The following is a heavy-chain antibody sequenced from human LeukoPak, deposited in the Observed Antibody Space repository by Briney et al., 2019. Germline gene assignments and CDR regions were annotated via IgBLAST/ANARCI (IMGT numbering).Heavy chain of an antibody. V-gene: IGHV1-2*02. D-gene: IGHD3-22*01. J-gene: IGHJ3*02. CDR1: GYTFTGYY. Sequence: ASVKVSCKASGYTFTGYYMHWVRQAPGQGLEWMGWINPNSGGTNYAQKFQGRVTMTRDTSISTAYMELSRLRSDDTAVYYCARVKADYYDSSGYYISAGNDAFDIWGQGTMVTVSS. CDR2: INPNSGGT. CDR3: ARVKADYYDSSGYYISAGNDAFDI.